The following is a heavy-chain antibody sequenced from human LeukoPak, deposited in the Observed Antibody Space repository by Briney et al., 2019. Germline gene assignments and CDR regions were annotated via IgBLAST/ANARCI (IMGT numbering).Heavy chain of an antibody. J-gene: IGHJ6*02. D-gene: IGHD3-3*01. CDR3: ARQNYDEVNYYYYGLDV. Sequence: SETLSLTCTVSGVSVSSASYYWSWIRQPPGQGLEWIGFIYYSGTTKYNPSLKSRVTISIDTSRNQFSLKLNSVTAADTAVYYCARQNYDEVNYYYYGLDVWGQGTTVTVSS. CDR2: IYYSGTT. CDR1: GVSVSSASYY. V-gene: IGHV4-61*01.